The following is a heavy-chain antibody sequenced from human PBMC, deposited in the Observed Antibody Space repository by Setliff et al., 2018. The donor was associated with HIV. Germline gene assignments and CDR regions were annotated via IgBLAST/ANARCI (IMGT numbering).Heavy chain of an antibody. CDR3: AKDLDIVVVPAAPDAFDI. CDR1: GFTFSSYA. V-gene: IGHV3-23*01. CDR2: ISGSGGST. D-gene: IGHD2-2*03. J-gene: IGHJ3*02. Sequence: GESLRLSCAASGFTFSSYASGWVRQAPGKGLEWVSAISGSGGSTYYADSVKGRSTISSDNSKNTLYLQMNSLRAEDTAVYYCAKDLDIVVVPAAPDAFDIWGQGTMVTVSS.